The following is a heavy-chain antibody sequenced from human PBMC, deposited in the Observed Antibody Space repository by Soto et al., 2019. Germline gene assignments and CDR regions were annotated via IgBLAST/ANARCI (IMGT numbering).Heavy chain of an antibody. D-gene: IGHD4-17*01. V-gene: IGHV4-31*03. CDR1: GGSISSGGYY. Sequence: SETLSLTCTVSGGSISSGGYYWSWIRQHPGKGLEWIGYIYYSGSTYYNPSLKSRVTISVDTSKNQFSLKLSSVTAADTAVYYCARLKTTDQNFDYWGQGTLVTVSS. CDR3: ARLKTTDQNFDY. J-gene: IGHJ4*02. CDR2: IYYSGST.